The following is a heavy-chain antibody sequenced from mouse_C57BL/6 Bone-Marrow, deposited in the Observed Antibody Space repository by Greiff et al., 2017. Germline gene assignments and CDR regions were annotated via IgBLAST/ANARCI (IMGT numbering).Heavy chain of an antibody. CDR2: ISNGGGST. CDR1: GFTFSDYY. Sequence: EVMLVEPGGGLVQPGGSLKLSCAASGFTFSDYYMYWVRQTPEKGLEWVAYISNGGGSTYYPDTVKGRFTIARDNAKTTLYLQMSRLKSEDTAMYYCARHRDGRAYWGQGTLVTVSA. V-gene: IGHV5-12*01. J-gene: IGHJ3*01. CDR3: ARHRDGRAY.